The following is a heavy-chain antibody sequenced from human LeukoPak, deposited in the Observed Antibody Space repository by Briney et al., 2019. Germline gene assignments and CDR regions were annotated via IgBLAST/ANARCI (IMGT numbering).Heavy chain of an antibody. CDR2: ISSSGSTI. Sequence: GGSLRLSCAASGFTFSSYDMNWVRQAPGEGLEWVSYISSSGSTIYYADSVKGRFTISRDNAKNSLYLQMNSLRAEDTAVYYCARVPHPKGVYYYYYYMDVWGKGTTVTVSS. CDR3: ARVPHPKGVYYYYYYMDV. V-gene: IGHV3-48*03. D-gene: IGHD1-14*01. J-gene: IGHJ6*03. CDR1: GFTFSSYD.